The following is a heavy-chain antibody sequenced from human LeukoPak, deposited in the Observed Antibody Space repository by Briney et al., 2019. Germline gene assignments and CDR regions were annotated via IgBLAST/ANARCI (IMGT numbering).Heavy chain of an antibody. CDR1: GGSISSSSYY. CDR3: ARVAQEWELPNWFDP. J-gene: IGHJ5*02. CDR2: IYYSGST. Sequence: PSETLSLTCTVSGGSISSSSYYWGWIRQPPGKGLEWIGSIYYSGSTYYNPSLKSRVTISVDTSKNQFSLKLSSVTAADTAVYYCARVAQEWELPNWFDPWGQGTLVTVSS. D-gene: IGHD1-26*01. V-gene: IGHV4-39*07.